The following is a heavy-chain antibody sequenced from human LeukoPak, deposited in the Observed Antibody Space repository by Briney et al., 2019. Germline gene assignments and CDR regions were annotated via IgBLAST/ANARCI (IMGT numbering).Heavy chain of an antibody. J-gene: IGHJ5*02. CDR3: ERHQWLVNWLDP. CDR2: IYYSGST. CDR1: GGSISSYY. V-gene: IGHV4-59*08. D-gene: IGHD6-19*01. Sequence: PSETLSLTCTVSGGSISSYYWSWIRQPPGKGLEWIGYIYYSGSTNYNPSLKSRVTISVDTSKNQFSLKLSSVTAADTAVYYCERHQWLVNWLDPWGQGTLGTVSS.